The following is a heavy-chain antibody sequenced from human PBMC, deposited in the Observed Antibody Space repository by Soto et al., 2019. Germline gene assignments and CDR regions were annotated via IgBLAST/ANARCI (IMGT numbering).Heavy chain of an antibody. CDR2: ISGSGGNT. D-gene: IGHD1-26*01. J-gene: IGHJ4*02. Sequence: EVQLLESGGGLVQPGGSLRLSCAASGFTFSSYAMRWVRQAPGKGLEWVSAISGSGGNTYYADSVKGRFTISRDNSKNTLYLQMNSLRAEDTAVYYCARRGSGSYYDYWGQGTLVTVSS. CDR1: GFTFSSYA. CDR3: ARRGSGSYYDY. V-gene: IGHV3-23*01.